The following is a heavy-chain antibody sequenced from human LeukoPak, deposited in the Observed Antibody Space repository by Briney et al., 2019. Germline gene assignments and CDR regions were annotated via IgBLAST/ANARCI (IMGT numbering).Heavy chain of an antibody. CDR3: AQTDYGSGSYYSLVY. D-gene: IGHD3-10*01. J-gene: IGHJ4*02. Sequence: GGSLRLSCAGSGFTFSSYAMSWVRQAPGKGLEWVSAISGSGGSTYYADSVKGRFTISRDNSKNTLYLQMNSLRAEDTAVYYCAQTDYGSGSYYSLVYWGQGTLVTVSS. CDR2: ISGSGGST. CDR1: GFTFSSYA. V-gene: IGHV3-23*01.